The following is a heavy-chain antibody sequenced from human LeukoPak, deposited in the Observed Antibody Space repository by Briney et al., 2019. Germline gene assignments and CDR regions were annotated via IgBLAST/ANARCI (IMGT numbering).Heavy chain of an antibody. D-gene: IGHD2-2*01. J-gene: IGHJ4*02. CDR2: ISNTGSVI. CDR3: ARNLPAADY. Sequence: PGGSLRLSCAVSGFTFRSYGMHWVRQAPGKGLEWISYISNTGSVIYYADSVKGRFTISRDNAKNSLYLQMNSLRAEDTAVYYCARNLPAADYWGQGTLVTVSS. CDR1: GFTFRSYG. V-gene: IGHV3-48*04.